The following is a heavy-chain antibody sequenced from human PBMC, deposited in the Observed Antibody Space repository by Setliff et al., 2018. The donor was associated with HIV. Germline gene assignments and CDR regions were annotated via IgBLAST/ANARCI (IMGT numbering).Heavy chain of an antibody. V-gene: IGHV3-23*01. CDR3: ARDQQEGDFGDFHDDFDI. CDR2: ISGSGGST. CDR1: GFTFSSYA. Sequence: LRLSCAASGFTFSSYAMSWVRQAPGKGLEWVSAISGSGGSTYYADSVKGRFTISRDNSKNTLYLQMNNLRAEDTAVYYCARDQQEGDFGDFHDDFDIWGQGAMVTVSS. D-gene: IGHD4-17*01. J-gene: IGHJ3*02.